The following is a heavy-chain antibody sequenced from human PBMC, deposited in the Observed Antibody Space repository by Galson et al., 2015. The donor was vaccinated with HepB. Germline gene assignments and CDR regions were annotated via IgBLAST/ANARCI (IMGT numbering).Heavy chain of an antibody. CDR2: ISGSGGST. V-gene: IGHV3-23*01. CDR1: GFTFSSYA. D-gene: IGHD6-13*01. J-gene: IGHJ4*02. CDR3: ARIFTSSWYFDH. Sequence: SLRLSCAASGFTFSSYAMSWVRQAPGKGLEWVSAISGSGGSTYYADSVKGRFTISRDNSKNSLYLQLNSLRADDTAVYYCARIFTSSWYFDHWGQGTLVTVSS.